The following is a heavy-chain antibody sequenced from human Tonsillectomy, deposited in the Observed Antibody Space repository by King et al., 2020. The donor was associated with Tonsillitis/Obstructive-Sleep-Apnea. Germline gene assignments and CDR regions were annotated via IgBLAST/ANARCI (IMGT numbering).Heavy chain of an antibody. J-gene: IGHJ5*02. D-gene: IGHD6-19*01. CDR1: GYSFTSYW. V-gene: IGHV5-10-1*01. Sequence: QLVQSGAEVKKPGESLRISCKGSGYSFTSYWISWVRQMPGKGLEWMGRIDPSDSYTNYSPSFQGHVTISADKSISTAYLQWSSLKASDTAMYYCARQAAAVAGFNWFDPCGQGTLVTVSS. CDR3: ARQAAAVAGFNWFDP. CDR2: IDPSDSYT.